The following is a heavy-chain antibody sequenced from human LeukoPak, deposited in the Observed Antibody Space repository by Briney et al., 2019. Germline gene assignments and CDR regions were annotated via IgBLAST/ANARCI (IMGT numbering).Heavy chain of an antibody. V-gene: IGHV1-69*13. CDR2: IIPIFGTA. CDR3: ARVTDSSSSLYRRAEYFQH. CDR1: GYTLTELS. D-gene: IGHD6-6*01. J-gene: IGHJ1*01. Sequence: ASVKVSCKGSGYTLTELSMHWVRQAPGKGLEWMRGIIPIFGTANYAQKFQGRVTITADESTSTAYMELSSLRSEDTAVYYCARVTDSSSSLYRRAEYFQHWGQGTLVTVSS.